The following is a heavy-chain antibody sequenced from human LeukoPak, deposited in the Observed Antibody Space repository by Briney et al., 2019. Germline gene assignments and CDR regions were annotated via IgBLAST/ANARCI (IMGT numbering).Heavy chain of an antibody. CDR2: ISGSGGST. D-gene: IGHD1-7*01. CDR3: AKRRGLELLYYYYMDV. V-gene: IGHV3-23*01. J-gene: IGHJ6*03. CDR1: GFTFSSYA. Sequence: GGSLRLSCAASGFTFSSYAMSWVRQAPGKGLEWVSAISGSGGSTYYADSVKGRFTISRDNSKNTLYLQMNSLRAEDTAVYHCAKRRGLELLYYYYMDVWGKGPRSPSP.